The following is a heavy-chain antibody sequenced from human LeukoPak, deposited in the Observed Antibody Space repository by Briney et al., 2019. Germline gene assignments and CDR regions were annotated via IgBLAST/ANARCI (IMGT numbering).Heavy chain of an antibody. V-gene: IGHV3-21*01. CDR1: GFTFSSYS. CDR3: ARDQADGMAIICLGY. CDR2: ISSSSSYI. D-gene: IGHD5-24*01. J-gene: IGHJ4*02. Sequence: GGSLRLSCAASGFTFSSYSMNWVRQAPGKWLEWVSSISSSSSYIYYADSVKGRFTISRDNAKNSLYPQMNSLRAEDTAVYYCARDQADGMAIICLGYWGQGTLVTVSS.